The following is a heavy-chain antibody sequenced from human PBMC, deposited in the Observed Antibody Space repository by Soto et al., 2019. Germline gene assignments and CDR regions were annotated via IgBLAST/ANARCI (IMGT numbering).Heavy chain of an antibody. J-gene: IGHJ4*02. Sequence: QVQLVESGGGVVQPGTSLTLSCGASGFSFGRHAMHWLRQPPGKGLEWVAAISYDGANKYYPDSVWGRFTVSRDNSANTLSLHITSLTSAGTALYYCARGGAVGTSDYFFDLWGQGALVIVSS. V-gene: IGHV3-30-3*01. CDR3: ARGGAVGTSDYFFDL. CDR1: GFSFGRHA. D-gene: IGHD2-2*01. CDR2: ISYDGANK.